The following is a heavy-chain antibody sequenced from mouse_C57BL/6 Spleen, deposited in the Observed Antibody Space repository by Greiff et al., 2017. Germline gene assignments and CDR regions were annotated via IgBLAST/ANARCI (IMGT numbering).Heavy chain of an antibody. V-gene: IGHV3-6*01. CDR3: ARVRSDYDRAMDY. Sequence: EVKLMESGPGLVKPSQSLSLTCSVTGYSITSGYYWNWIRQFPGNKLEWMGYISYDGSNNYNPSLKNRISITRDTSKNQFFLKLNSVTTEDTATYYCARVRSDYDRAMDYWGQGTSVTVSS. CDR2: ISYDGSN. CDR1: GYSITSGYY. D-gene: IGHD2-4*01. J-gene: IGHJ4*01.